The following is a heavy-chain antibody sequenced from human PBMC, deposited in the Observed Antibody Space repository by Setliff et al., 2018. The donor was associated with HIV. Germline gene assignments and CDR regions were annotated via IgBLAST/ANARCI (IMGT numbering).Heavy chain of an antibody. Sequence: ASVKVSCKAFGYTFTTYPLHWVRQAPGQSLEWMGWINVGKGDTKYSQEFQGRITITTDTSANTGYMELSSLRSDDTAVYFCARGALLAVFDFDHWGHGTLVTVSS. V-gene: IGHV1-3*01. CDR3: ARGALLAVFDFDH. J-gene: IGHJ4*01. CDR2: INVGKGDT. D-gene: IGHD3-10*01. CDR1: GYTFTTYP.